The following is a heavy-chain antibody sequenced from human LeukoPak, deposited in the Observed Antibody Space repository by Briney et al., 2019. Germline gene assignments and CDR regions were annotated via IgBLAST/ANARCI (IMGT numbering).Heavy chain of an antibody. V-gene: IGHV4-31*03. CDR2: IYYSGST. CDR1: GGSISSGGYY. Sequence: SETLSLTCTVSGGSISSGGYYWSWISQHPGKGLEWIGYIYYSGSTYYNPSLKSRVTISVDTSKNQFSLKLSSVTAADTAVYYCARTVEWELLWFDPWGQGTLVTVSS. CDR3: ARTVEWELLWFDP. D-gene: IGHD1-26*01. J-gene: IGHJ5*02.